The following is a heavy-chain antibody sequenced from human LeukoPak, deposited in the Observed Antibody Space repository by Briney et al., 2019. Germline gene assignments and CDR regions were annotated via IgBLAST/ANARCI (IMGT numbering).Heavy chain of an antibody. Sequence: GGSLRLSCSASGFNFSDYSMAWVRQTPGKGLEWLAYISHVSNALYYADSVKGRFTISRDNAKTSVSLQMTDLRPEDTALYYCARGGFCTKDCFFLPFGFWGQGTPVTVSS. CDR3: ARGGFCTKDCFFLPFGF. CDR2: ISHVSNAL. J-gene: IGHJ4*02. CDR1: GFNFSDYS. D-gene: IGHD2-21*02. V-gene: IGHV3-48*01.